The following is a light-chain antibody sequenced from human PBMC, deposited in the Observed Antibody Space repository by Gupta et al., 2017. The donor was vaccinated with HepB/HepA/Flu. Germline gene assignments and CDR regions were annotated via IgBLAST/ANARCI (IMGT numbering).Light chain of an antibody. CDR3: QQRRNSFT. V-gene: IGKV3-11*01. J-gene: IGKJ1*01. CDR2: DAS. CDR1: QSVSSY. Sequence: IVLTQSPATLSLSTGERATLSCRASQSVSSYFAWYQQKPGQPPRLIIYDASNRDRGITGRFSGSGDGKDFTLTSSGLEDEVCVVYYRQQRRNSFTFGQGTKVEIK.